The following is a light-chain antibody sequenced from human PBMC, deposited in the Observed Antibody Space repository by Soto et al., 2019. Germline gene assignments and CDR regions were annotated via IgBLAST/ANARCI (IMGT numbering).Light chain of an antibody. J-gene: IGLJ1*01. CDR3: SSYTNINTRACV. Sequence: QSVLTQPPSASGSLGQSVTIPCTGTSSDVGDYNYVSWYQQHPGKVPKLMIYEVSKRPSGVPDRFSGSKSGNTASLTVSGLQAEDEAEYYCSSYTNINTRACVFGTGTKLTVL. CDR2: EVS. CDR1: SSDVGDYNY. V-gene: IGLV2-8*01.